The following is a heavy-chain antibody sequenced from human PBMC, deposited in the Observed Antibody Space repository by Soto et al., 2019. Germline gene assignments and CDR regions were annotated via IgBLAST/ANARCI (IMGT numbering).Heavy chain of an antibody. CDR3: ARDHPHSYGVYYFDY. V-gene: IGHV4-61*08. Sequence: SETLSLTCTVSGDSISSGDYYWSWIRQPPGKGLEWIGYIYYSGSTHYNPSLQNRVTISIDTSKNQVSLKVNSVTAADTAVYYCARDHPHSYGVYYFDYWGQGTPVTVSS. D-gene: IGHD5-18*01. CDR1: GDSISSGDYY. J-gene: IGHJ4*02. CDR2: IYYSGST.